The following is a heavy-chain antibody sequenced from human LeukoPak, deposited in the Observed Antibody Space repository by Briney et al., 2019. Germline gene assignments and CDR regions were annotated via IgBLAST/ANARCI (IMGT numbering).Heavy chain of an antibody. D-gene: IGHD6-13*01. Sequence: SETLSLTCTVSGGSISPYYWSWIRQPPGKGLEWIGYIYYSGSTNYNPSLKSRVTISVDTSKNQFSLKLTSVTAADTAVYYCAXHVXXAAGXFAFDPWGQGTLVTVS. CDR2: IYYSGST. CDR1: GGSISPYY. J-gene: IGHJ5*02. V-gene: IGHV4-59*08. CDR3: AXHVXXAAGXFAFDP.